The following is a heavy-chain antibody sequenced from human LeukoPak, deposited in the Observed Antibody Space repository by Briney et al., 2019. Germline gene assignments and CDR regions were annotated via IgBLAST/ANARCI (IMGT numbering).Heavy chain of an antibody. D-gene: IGHD1-14*01. J-gene: IGHJ6*02. CDR3: AGDEPNRRYYYYGMDV. Sequence: SETLSLTCAVYGGSFSGYYWSWIRQPPGKGLEWIGEINHSGSTNYNPSLKSRVTISVDTSKNQFSLKLSSVTAADTAVYYCAGDEPNRRYYYYGMDVWGQGTTVAVSS. CDR1: GGSFSGYY. V-gene: IGHV4-34*01. CDR2: INHSGST.